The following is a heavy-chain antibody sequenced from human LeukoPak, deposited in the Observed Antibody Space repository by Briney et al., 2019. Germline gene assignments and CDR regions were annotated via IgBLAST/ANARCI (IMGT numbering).Heavy chain of an antibody. J-gene: IGHJ3*02. CDR2: ISSSGSTI. Sequence: GGSPRLSCAASGFTFSDYYMSWIRQAPGKGLEWVSYISSSGSTIYYADSVKGRFTISRDNAKNSLYLQMNSLRAEDTAVYYCARDIVLMVYASQGAFDIWGQGTMVTVSS. V-gene: IGHV3-11*04. CDR3: ARDIVLMVYASQGAFDI. CDR1: GFTFSDYY. D-gene: IGHD2-8*01.